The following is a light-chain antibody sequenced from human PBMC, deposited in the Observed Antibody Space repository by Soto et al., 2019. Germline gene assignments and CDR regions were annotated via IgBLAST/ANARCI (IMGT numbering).Light chain of an antibody. CDR1: QSISSY. V-gene: IGKV1-39*01. Sequence: DIQMTQSPSSLSASVGDRVTITCLASQSISSYLNWYQQKPGQAPKLLIYAASSLQSGVPSRFSGSGSGTDFTLTISSLQPEDFATYYCQQSYSTPRTFGQGTKLEIK. CDR3: QQSYSTPRT. CDR2: AAS. J-gene: IGKJ2*01.